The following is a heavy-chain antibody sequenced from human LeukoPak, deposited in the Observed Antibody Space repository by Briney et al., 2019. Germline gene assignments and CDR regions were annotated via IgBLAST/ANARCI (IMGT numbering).Heavy chain of an antibody. CDR3: ARGYYDFWSGYFYYFDY. V-gene: IGHV4-59*01. CDR1: GGSISSYY. Sequence: SETLSLTRTVSGGSISSYYWSWIRQPPGKGLEWIGYIYYSGSTNYNPSLKSRVTISVDTSKNQFSLKLSSVTAADTAVYYCARGYYDFWSGYFYYFDYWGQGTLVTVSS. CDR2: IYYSGST. D-gene: IGHD3-3*01. J-gene: IGHJ4*02.